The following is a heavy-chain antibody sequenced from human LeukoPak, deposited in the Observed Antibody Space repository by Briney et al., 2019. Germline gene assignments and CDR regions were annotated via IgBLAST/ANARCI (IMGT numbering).Heavy chain of an antibody. CDR1: GFTLSTYW. D-gene: IGHD5-18*01. V-gene: IGHV3-74*01. J-gene: IGHJ4*02. Sequence: PGGSLRLSCAASGFTLSTYWMHWVRQAPGKGLVWVSRINSDGSGTSYADSVKGRFTISRDNARDTLYLQMNSLRAEDTAIYYCARVGYNYGLDNWGQGTLVTVSS. CDR3: ARVGYNYGLDN. CDR2: INSDGSGT.